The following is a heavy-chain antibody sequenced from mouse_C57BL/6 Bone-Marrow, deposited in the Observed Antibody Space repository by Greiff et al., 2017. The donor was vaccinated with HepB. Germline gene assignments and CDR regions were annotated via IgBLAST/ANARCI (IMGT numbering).Heavy chain of an antibody. CDR2: IDPSDSYT. J-gene: IGHJ1*03. CDR3: ARSDGYYVYWYFDV. CDR1: GYTFTSYW. Sequence: QVQLQQSGAELVMPGASVKLSCKASGYTFTSYWMHWVKQRPGQGLEWIGEIDPSDSYTNYNQKFKGKSTLTVDKSSSTAYMQLSSLTSEDSAVYYCARSDGYYVYWYFDVWGTGTTVTVSS. D-gene: IGHD2-3*01. V-gene: IGHV1-69*01.